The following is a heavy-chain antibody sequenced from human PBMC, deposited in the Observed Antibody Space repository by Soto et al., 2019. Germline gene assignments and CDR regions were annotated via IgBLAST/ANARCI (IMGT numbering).Heavy chain of an antibody. J-gene: IGHJ4*02. V-gene: IGHV4-59*01. CDR3: ARDLYGDYKFDY. Sequence: SETLSLTCTVSGGSISSYYWSWLRQPPGKGLEWIGYIYYSGSTNYNPSLKSRVTISVDTSKNQFSLKLSSVTAADTAVYYCARDLYGDYKFDYWGQGTLVTVS. CDR1: GGSISSYY. CDR2: IYYSGST. D-gene: IGHD4-17*01.